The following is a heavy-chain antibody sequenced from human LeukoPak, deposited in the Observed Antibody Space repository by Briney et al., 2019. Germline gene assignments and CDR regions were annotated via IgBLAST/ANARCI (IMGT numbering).Heavy chain of an antibody. Sequence: PGGSLRLSCAVSGLTFYTYAMSWVRQAPGKGLEWVSAISGRDGRTYYTDSVKGRFTISRDNSKNTLYLQMNSLRAEDTAVYYCCPSPSFGSSWYQFNYWGQGALVIVSS. V-gene: IGHV3-23*01. CDR3: CPSPSFGSSWYQFNY. J-gene: IGHJ4*02. D-gene: IGHD6-13*01. CDR2: ISGRDGRT. CDR1: GLTFYTYA.